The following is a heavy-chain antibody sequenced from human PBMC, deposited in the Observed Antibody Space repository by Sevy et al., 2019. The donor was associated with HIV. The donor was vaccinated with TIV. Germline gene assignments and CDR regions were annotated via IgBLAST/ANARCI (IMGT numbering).Heavy chain of an antibody. V-gene: IGHV3-15*01. CDR1: GFTFSNAW. J-gene: IGHJ4*02. CDR2: IKSKTDGGAT. CDR3: ATYQWVSVGNLTVAAGGFDS. Sequence: GGSLRLSCAASGFTFSNAWMSWVRQAPGKGLEWVGRIKSKTDGGATDYAAPVKGRFTISRDDSKNTLYLQMNSLKTDDTAVYYCATYQWVSVGNLTVAAGGFDSWGQGTMVTVSS. D-gene: IGHD2-15*01.